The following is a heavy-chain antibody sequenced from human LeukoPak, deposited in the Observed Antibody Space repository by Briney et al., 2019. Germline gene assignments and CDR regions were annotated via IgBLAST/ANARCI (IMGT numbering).Heavy chain of an antibody. Sequence: PGGSLRLSCAASGFPFSSYSMNWVPQAPGKGLEWVSSISSSSSYIYYADSVKGRFTISRDNAKNSLYLQMNSLRAEDTAVYYCARDHAAMAEAPTDYWGQGTLVTVSS. CDR1: GFPFSSYS. CDR2: ISSSSSYI. V-gene: IGHV3-21*01. CDR3: ARDHAAMAEAPTDY. J-gene: IGHJ4*02. D-gene: IGHD5-18*01.